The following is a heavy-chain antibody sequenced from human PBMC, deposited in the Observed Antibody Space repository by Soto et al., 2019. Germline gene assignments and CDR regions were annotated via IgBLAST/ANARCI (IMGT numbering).Heavy chain of an antibody. CDR1: GGTFSSYA. V-gene: IGHV1-69*01. J-gene: IGHJ4*02. CDR3: ARDESGDYYDSSGYYSALFD. CDR2: IIPIFGTA. Sequence: QAQLVQSGAEVKKPGSSVKVSCKASGGTFSSYAISWVRQAPGQGLEWMGGIIPIFGTANYAQKFQGRVTITADESTSTAYMELSSLRSEDTAVYYCARDESGDYYDSSGYYSALFDWGQGTLVTVSS. D-gene: IGHD3-22*01.